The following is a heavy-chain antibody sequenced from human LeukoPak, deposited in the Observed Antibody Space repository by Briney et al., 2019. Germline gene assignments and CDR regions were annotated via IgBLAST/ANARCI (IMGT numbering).Heavy chain of an antibody. Sequence: ASVKVSCKASGYTFTSYDINWARQATGQGLEWMGWMNPNSGNTGYAQKFQGRVTMTRNTSISTAYMELSSLRSEDTAVYYCARSLAYYDFWSGYFFQTDYYYMDVWGKGTTVTVSS. J-gene: IGHJ6*03. V-gene: IGHV1-8*01. CDR2: MNPNSGNT. CDR3: ARSLAYYDFWSGYFFQTDYYYMDV. CDR1: GYTFTSYD. D-gene: IGHD3-3*01.